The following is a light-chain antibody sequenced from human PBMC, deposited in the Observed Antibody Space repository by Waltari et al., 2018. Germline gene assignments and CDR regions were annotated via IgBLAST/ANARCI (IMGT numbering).Light chain of an antibody. CDR2: AAS. V-gene: IGKV1-39*01. CDR1: QPIRNY. CDR3: QQTYGTPQT. Sequence: DVQMTQSPSSLSASVGDRVTITCRASQPIRNYLNWYQHKSVRVPKLLIYAASSLPSGVPSRFSGSGSGTDFTLTISSLQPEDFATYFCQQTYGTPQTFGQGTRVEIK. J-gene: IGKJ1*01.